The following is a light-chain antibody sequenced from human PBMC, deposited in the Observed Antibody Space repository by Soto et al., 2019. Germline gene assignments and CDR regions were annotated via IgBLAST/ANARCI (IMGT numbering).Light chain of an antibody. CDR2: EGT. J-gene: IGLJ1*01. CDR3: CSYAGRRTYV. CDR1: SSHVGSYNL. Sequence: SGSGSHGQSYWISCTGTSSHVGSYNLVSWYQQYPGKAPKVMIFEGTKRPSGVSDRFSGSKSGNTASLTISGLQTEDEADYCCCSYAGRRTYVFCTGTKVNVL. V-gene: IGLV2-23*01.